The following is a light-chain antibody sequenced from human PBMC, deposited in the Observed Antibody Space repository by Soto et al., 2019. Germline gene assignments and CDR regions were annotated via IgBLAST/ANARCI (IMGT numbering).Light chain of an antibody. Sequence: DVVMTQSPLSLPVTLGQPASISCRSSQSLVSSDGNTFLNWFHQRPGQSPRRLIYKVSNRDSGVPDRFSGSGSGSDFTLKIRRVEAEDVGVYYCMQGTHWPRTFGQGTKVEIK. V-gene: IGKV2-30*01. CDR2: KVS. J-gene: IGKJ1*01. CDR1: QSLVSSDGNTF. CDR3: MQGTHWPRT.